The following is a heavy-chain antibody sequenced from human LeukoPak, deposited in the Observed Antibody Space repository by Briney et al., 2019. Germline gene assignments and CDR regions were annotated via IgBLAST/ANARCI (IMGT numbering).Heavy chain of an antibody. D-gene: IGHD6-13*01. CDR3: ARGGITYSTSFFDS. Sequence: PSETLSLTCAVYGGSFSGYYWSWIRQPPGKGLEWIGEINHSGSTNYNPSLKSRVTISVDTSKNQFSLKLSSVTAADTAVYYCARGGITYSTSFFDSWGQGTLATVAS. V-gene: IGHV4-34*01. CDR1: GGSFSGYY. J-gene: IGHJ4*02. CDR2: INHSGST.